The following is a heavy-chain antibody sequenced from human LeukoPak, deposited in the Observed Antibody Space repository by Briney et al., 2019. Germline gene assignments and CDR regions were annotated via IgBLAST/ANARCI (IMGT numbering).Heavy chain of an antibody. J-gene: IGHJ3*02. V-gene: IGHV3-53*01. Sequence: GGSLRLSCAASGFTVSSNYMSWVRQAPGKGLEWVSDIYSGGSTYYADSVKGRFTISRDNAKNSLYLQMNSLRAEDTAVYYCARSRPAVIVVVPAARGAFDIWGQGTMVTVSS. CDR1: GFTVSSNY. D-gene: IGHD2-2*01. CDR2: IYSGGST. CDR3: ARSRPAVIVVVPAARGAFDI.